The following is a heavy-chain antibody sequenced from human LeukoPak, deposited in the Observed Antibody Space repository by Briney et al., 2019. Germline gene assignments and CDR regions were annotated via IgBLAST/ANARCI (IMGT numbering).Heavy chain of an antibody. CDR3: ARVSSSWKNSCYWFDP. V-gene: IGHV1-2*02. D-gene: IGHD6-13*01. J-gene: IGHJ5*02. CDR1: GYTFTGYY. CDR2: INPNSGGT. Sequence: GASVKVSYKASGYTFTGYYMHWVRQAPGQGLEWMGWINPNSGGTNYAQKFQGRVTMTRDTSISTAYMELSRLRSDDTAVYYCARVSSSWKNSCYWFDPWGQGTLVTVSS.